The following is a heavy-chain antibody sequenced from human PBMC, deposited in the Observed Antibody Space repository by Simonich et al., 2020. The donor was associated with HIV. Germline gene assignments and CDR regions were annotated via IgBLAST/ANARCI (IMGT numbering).Heavy chain of an antibody. D-gene: IGHD6-19*01. CDR2: INPNSGDK. J-gene: IGHJ1*01. CDR1: GYKFTGYY. CDR3: ARAGVRQWLVQYLQH. Sequence: QVQLVQSGAEVKKPGASVKVSCKASGYKFTGYYLHWVRQAPGQGLEWMGWINPNSGDKKSEQHFQGRVTMTRDTSISTAYMELSRLTSDDTAIFYCARAGVRQWLVQYLQHWGQGTLVSVSS. V-gene: IGHV1-2*02.